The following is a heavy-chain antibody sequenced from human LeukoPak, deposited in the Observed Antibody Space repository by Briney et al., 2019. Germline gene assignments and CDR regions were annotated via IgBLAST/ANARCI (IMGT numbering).Heavy chain of an antibody. D-gene: IGHD3-9*01. J-gene: IGHJ4*01. CDR1: GFTVISNY. CDR2: IYSDGPT. CDR3: ATPDVRLRYFDWSPNE. Sequence: GGSLRLSCAVSGFTVISNYMSWVRQAPGRGLEWVSVIYSDGPTYYADSVKGRFTISRDNSKNTVYLQMNSLGVDDTAVYYCATPDVRLRYFDWSPNEWGQGTLVTVSS. V-gene: IGHV3-53*01.